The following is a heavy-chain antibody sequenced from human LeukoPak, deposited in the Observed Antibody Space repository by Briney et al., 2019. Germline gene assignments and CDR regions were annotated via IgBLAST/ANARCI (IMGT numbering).Heavy chain of an antibody. V-gene: IGHV3-21*01. D-gene: IGHD3-22*01. Sequence: GGSLRLSCAASGFTFSGYSMNWVRQAPGKGLEWVSSITSSSSYIYYADSVKGRFTISRDNAKNSLYLQMNSLRAEDTAVYYCARGGPNYYDSSGYSTNWFDPWGQGTLVTVSS. CDR3: ARGGPNYYDSSGYSTNWFDP. J-gene: IGHJ5*02. CDR1: GFTFSGYS. CDR2: ITSSSSYI.